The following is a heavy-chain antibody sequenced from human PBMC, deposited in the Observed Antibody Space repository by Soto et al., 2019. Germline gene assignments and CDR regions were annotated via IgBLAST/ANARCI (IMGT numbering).Heavy chain of an antibody. D-gene: IGHD3-3*01. Sequence: GSSVKVSCKAPGYTFTNYGISWVRQAPGEGLEWMGWISAYNGNTNYAQNPQGRVTLTTDKSTRTADRELMSLRAEDKAAYYCASVVVLRFLEWLIWGQGTLVTVSS. V-gene: IGHV1-18*04. CDR3: ASVVVLRFLEWLI. CDR1: GYTFTNYG. CDR2: ISAYNGNT. J-gene: IGHJ4*02.